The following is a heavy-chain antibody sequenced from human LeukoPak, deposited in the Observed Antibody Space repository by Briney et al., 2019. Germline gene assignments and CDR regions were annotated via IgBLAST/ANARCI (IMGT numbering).Heavy chain of an antibody. J-gene: IGHJ4*02. V-gene: IGHV4-4*07. CDR3: ARVGQDSSGYYRIFDY. D-gene: IGHD3-22*01. CDR2: IYTSGST. CDR1: GGSISSYY. Sequence: SETLSLTCIVSGGSISSYYWSWVRQPAGKGLEWIGRIYTSGSTNYNPSPKSRVTISVDKSKNQFSLKLSSVNAADTAVYYCARVGQDSSGYYRIFDYWGQGTLVTVSS.